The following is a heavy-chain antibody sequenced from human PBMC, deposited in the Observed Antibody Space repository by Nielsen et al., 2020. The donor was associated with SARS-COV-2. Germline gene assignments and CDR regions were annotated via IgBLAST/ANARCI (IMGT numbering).Heavy chain of an antibody. CDR2: INSDGSST. Sequence: VRQAPGKGLVWVSRINSDGSSTSYADSVKGRFTISRDNAKNTLYLQMNSLRAEDTAVYYCAKDQDGDSRYGMDVWGQGTTVTVSS. V-gene: IGHV3-74*01. D-gene: IGHD4-17*01. J-gene: IGHJ6*02. CDR3: AKDQDGDSRYGMDV.